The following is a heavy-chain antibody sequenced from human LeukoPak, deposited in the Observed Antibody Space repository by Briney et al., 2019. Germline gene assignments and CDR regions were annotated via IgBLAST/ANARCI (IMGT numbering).Heavy chain of an antibody. D-gene: IGHD2-8*01. J-gene: IGHJ5*02. CDR1: RFIFSVYG. Sequence: GGSLRLSCVASRFIFSVYGMHWVRQAPGKGLEWVAFMSYDENTEYYIDSVKGRFTISRDNSKNTLFLQLNNLRPEDTGVYYCARDGSTNSQNWFDPWGQGTLVIVSS. CDR3: ARDGSTNSQNWFDP. V-gene: IGHV3-33*05. CDR2: MSYDENTE.